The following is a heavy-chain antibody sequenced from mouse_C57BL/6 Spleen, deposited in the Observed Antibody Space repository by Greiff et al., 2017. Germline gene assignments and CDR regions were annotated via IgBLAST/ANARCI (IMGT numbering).Heavy chain of an antibody. CDR2: INPSSGYT. CDR1: GYTFTSYT. D-gene: IGHD2-2*01. J-gene: IGHJ3*01. CDR3: ARWLEFAY. V-gene: IGHV1-4*01. Sequence: VNVVESGAELARPGASVKMSCKASGYTFTSYTMHWVKQRPGQGLEWIGYINPSSGYTKYNQKFKDKATLTADKSSSTAYMQLSSLTSEDSAVYYCARWLEFAYWGQGTLVTVSA.